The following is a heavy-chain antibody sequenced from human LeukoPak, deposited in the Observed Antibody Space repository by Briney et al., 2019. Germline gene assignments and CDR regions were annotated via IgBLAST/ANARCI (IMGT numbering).Heavy chain of an antibody. CDR2: ISAYNGNT. CDR1: GYTFTSYG. D-gene: IGHD3-9*01. J-gene: IGHJ5*02. V-gene: IGHV1-18*01. CDR3: ARRPDDWLLRKKNNWFDP. Sequence: ASVKVSCKASGYTFTSYGISWVRQAPGQGLEWMGWISAYNGNTNYAQKLQGRVTMTTDTSTSTAYMELRSLRSDDTAVHNCARRPDDWLLRKKNNWFDPWGQGTLVTVSS.